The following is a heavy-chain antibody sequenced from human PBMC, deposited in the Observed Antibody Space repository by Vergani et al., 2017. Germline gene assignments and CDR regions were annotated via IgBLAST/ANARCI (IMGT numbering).Heavy chain of an antibody. J-gene: IGHJ6*02. D-gene: IGHD6-19*01. CDR3: ARQVAVAGKWWGPYYYYGMDV. Sequence: EVQLVQSGAEVKKPGESLRISCKGSGYSFTSYWISWVRQMPGKGLEWMGRIVPSDSYTNYSPSFQGHVTISADKSISTAYLQWSSLKASDTAMYYCARQVAVAGKWWGPYYYYGMDVWGQGTTVTVSS. CDR2: IVPSDSYT. V-gene: IGHV5-10-1*01. CDR1: GYSFTSYW.